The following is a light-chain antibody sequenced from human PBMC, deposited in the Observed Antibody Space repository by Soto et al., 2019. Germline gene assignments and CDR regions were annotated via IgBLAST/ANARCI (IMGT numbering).Light chain of an antibody. V-gene: IGLV2-14*01. CDR2: EVS. Sequence: QPASVSGSPGQSITISCTGTSSDVGGHNSVSWYQQHPGKAPKLMIYEVSNRPSGVSNRFSGSKSGNTASLTISGLQAEDEADYYCSSYTSSSTVVFGGGTKLTVL. CDR3: SSYTSSSTVV. CDR1: SSDVGGHNS. J-gene: IGLJ2*01.